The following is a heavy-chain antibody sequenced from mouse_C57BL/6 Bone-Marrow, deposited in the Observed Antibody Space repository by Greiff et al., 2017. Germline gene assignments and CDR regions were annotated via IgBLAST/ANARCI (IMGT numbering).Heavy chain of an antibody. V-gene: IGHV5-6*01. CDR1: GFTFSSYG. J-gene: IGHJ2*01. Sequence: DVQLVESGGDLVKPGGSLKLSCAASGFTFSSYGMSWVRQTPDKRLEWVATISSGGRYTYYPDSVKGRFTISRDNAKNTLYLQMSSLKSEDTAMYYCARQRGCYGYDGGYYFDYWGQGTTLTVSS. CDR3: ARQRGCYGYDGGYYFDY. D-gene: IGHD2-2*01. CDR2: ISSGGRYT.